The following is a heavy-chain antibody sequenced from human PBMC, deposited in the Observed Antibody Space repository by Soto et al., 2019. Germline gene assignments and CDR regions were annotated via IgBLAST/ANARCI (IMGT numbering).Heavy chain of an antibody. Sequence: ASVKVSCKASGYTFTSYAMHWVRQAPGQRLEWMGWINAGNGNTKYSQKFQGRVTITRDTSASTAYMELSSLRSEDTAVYYCARGGYCSSTSCYIRSNHYYYGMDVWGQGTTVTVSS. CDR3: ARGGYCSSTSCYIRSNHYYYGMDV. D-gene: IGHD2-2*02. J-gene: IGHJ6*02. CDR1: GYTFTSYA. CDR2: INAGNGNT. V-gene: IGHV1-3*01.